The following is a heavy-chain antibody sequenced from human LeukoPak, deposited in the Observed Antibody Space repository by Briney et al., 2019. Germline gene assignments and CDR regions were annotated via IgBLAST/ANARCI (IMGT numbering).Heavy chain of an antibody. Sequence: GGSLRLSYRASGFTFSNFAMSWVRQAPGKGLEWVSSISSSSSYIYYADSVKGRFTISRDNAKNSLYLQMNSLRAEDTAVYYCATGFTYYDFWSGYYPQYYFDYWGQGTLVTVSS. D-gene: IGHD3-3*01. CDR1: GFTFSNFA. CDR3: ATGFTYYDFWSGYYPQYYFDY. CDR2: ISSSSSYI. J-gene: IGHJ4*02. V-gene: IGHV3-21*01.